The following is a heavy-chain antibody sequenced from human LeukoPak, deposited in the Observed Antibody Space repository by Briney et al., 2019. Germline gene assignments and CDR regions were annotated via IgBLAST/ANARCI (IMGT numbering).Heavy chain of an antibody. Sequence: PGGSLRLSCAASGFTFSNYAMSWVRQAPGKGLEWVSGISGSGSSSYADSVKGRFTTSRDNSKNTLYLQMNSLRAEDTAVYYCAKGARSSTSCSFDYWGQGTLVTVSS. J-gene: IGHJ4*02. CDR3: AKGARSSTSCSFDY. D-gene: IGHD2-2*01. CDR1: GFTFSNYA. CDR2: ISGSGSS. V-gene: IGHV3-23*01.